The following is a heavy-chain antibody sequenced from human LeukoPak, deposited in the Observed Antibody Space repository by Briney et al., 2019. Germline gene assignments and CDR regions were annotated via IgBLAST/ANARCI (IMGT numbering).Heavy chain of an antibody. CDR3: ARWGTTTN. CDR1: GFTFSNSW. Sequence: GGSLRLSCAASGFTFSNSWMNWVRQAPGKGLEWVANIKRDGSEKYYVDSVKGRFTISRDNAKNSLYLQMNSLRADDTAVYYCARWGTTTNWGQGTLVTVSS. J-gene: IGHJ4*02. D-gene: IGHD1-26*01. V-gene: IGHV3-7*01. CDR2: IKRDGSEK.